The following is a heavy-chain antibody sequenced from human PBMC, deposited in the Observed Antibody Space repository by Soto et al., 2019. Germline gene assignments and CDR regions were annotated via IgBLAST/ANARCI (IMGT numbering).Heavy chain of an antibody. CDR2: ISSSSSYI. D-gene: IGHD3-3*01. CDR1: GFTFSSYS. V-gene: IGHV3-21*01. Sequence: GGSLRLSCAASGFTFSSYSMNWVRQAPGKGLEWVSSISSSSSYIYYADSLKGRFTISRDNAKNSLYLQMNSLRAEDTAVYYCARGLEWLLAQWNHYYYMDVWGKGTTVTVSS. J-gene: IGHJ6*03. CDR3: ARGLEWLLAQWNHYYYMDV.